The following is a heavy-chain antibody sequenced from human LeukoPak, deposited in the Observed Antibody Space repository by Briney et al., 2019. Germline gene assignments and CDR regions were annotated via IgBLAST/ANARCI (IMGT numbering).Heavy chain of an antibody. V-gene: IGHV1-2*02. CDR2: INPNSGGT. CDR3: ARAAVFGVVMNWFDP. Sequence: ASVKVSCKASGYTFTGYYMHWVRQAPGQGLEWMGWINPNSGGTNYAQKFQGRVTMTRDTSISTAYMELSRLRSDDTAVYYCARAAVFGVVMNWFDPWGQGTLVTVSS. J-gene: IGHJ5*02. CDR1: GYTFTGYY. D-gene: IGHD3-3*01.